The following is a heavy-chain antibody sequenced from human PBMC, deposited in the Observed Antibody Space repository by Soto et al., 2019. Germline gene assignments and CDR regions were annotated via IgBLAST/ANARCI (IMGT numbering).Heavy chain of an antibody. Sequence: QVQLVESGGGLVKPGGSLRLSCAASGFSFGDYYMSWIRQAPGRGLEWISYISGTGRTIDYANSVKGRFTISRDNADKSLYLQMNSLGAEDTALYYCARAPSAHDSFDLWGQGTLVTVSS. J-gene: IGHJ5*02. D-gene: IGHD5-12*01. CDR3: ARAPSAHDSFDL. CDR2: ISGTGRTI. V-gene: IGHV3-11*01. CDR1: GFSFGDYY.